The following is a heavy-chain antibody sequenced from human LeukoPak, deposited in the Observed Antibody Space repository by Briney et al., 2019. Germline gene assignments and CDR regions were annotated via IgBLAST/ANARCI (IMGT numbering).Heavy chain of an antibody. CDR3: ARESFYDGIDY. CDR2: IYYTGST. CDR1: GGSISSYY. Sequence: PETLSLTCTVSGGSISSYYWSWIRQPPGKGLEWIGYIYYTGSTNYNPSLEGRVTISLDTSKNQFSLKLTSVTAADTAVYYCARESFYDGIDYWGQGTLVTASS. D-gene: IGHD4-23*01. V-gene: IGHV4-59*01. J-gene: IGHJ4*02.